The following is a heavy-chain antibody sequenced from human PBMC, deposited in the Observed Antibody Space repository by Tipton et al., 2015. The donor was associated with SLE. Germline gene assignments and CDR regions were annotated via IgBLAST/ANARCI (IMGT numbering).Heavy chain of an antibody. CDR1: GFTFSSYG. CDR2: IRYDGSNK. D-gene: IGHD6-19*01. CDR3: AKDSSSGWSSPLPPFEYFQH. V-gene: IGHV3-30*02. J-gene: IGHJ1*01. Sequence: SLRLSCAASGFTFSSYGMHWVRQAPGKGLEWVAFIRYDGSNKYYADSVKGRFTISRDNSKNTLYLQMNSLRAEDTAVYYCAKDSSSGWSSPLPPFEYFQHWGQGTLVTVSS.